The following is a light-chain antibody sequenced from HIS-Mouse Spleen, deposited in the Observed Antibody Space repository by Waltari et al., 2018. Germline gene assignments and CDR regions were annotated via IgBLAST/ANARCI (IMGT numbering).Light chain of an antibody. V-gene: IGLV1-44*01. CDR3: AAWDDSLNGHV. J-gene: IGLJ1*01. CDR1: SPNMGSNT. CDR2: SNI. Sequence: QSVLTQPPSASGTPGQRVTISCSGSSPNMGSNTVNWYQQLPGTAPKLLIYSNIRGPSGGPDRFSGSKSGTSASLAISGLQSEDEADYYCAAWDDSLNGHVFGTGTKVTVL.